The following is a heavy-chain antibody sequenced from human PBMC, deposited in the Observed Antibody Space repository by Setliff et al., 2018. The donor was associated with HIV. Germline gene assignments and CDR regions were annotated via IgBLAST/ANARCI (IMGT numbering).Heavy chain of an antibody. V-gene: IGHV4-61*01. CDR1: GFSLSNARMG. J-gene: IGHJ4*02. CDR3: ASSRIPPYDSSGPQLGRSLDY. CDR2: IYYSGST. Sequence: SGPTLVNPTETLTLTCTVSGFSLSNARMGVSWIRQPPGKGLEWIGYIYYSGSTNYNPSLKSRVTISVDTSKNQFSLKLSSVTAADTAVYYCASSRIPPYDSSGPQLGRSLDYWGQGTLVTVSS. D-gene: IGHD3-22*01.